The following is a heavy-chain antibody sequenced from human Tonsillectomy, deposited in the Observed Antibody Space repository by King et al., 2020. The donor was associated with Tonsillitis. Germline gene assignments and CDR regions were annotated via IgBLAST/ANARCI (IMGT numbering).Heavy chain of an antibody. D-gene: IGHD5-18*01. CDR3: AIGESSAMVYYFDY. J-gene: IGHJ4*02. Sequence: VQLVESGGGLVQPGGSLRLSCAASGFTFSSSAMAWVRQAPGKGLEWVSGISGSGGSTYYADSVKGRFTISRDNSKNTLYLQMNILGAEDTARYYCAIGESSAMVYYFDYWGQGTLVTVSS. V-gene: IGHV3-23*04. CDR2: ISGSGGST. CDR1: GFTFSSSA.